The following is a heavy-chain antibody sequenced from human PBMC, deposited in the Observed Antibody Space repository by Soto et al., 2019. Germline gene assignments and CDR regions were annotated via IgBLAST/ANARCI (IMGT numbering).Heavy chain of an antibody. J-gene: IGHJ5*02. Sequence: QVQLVQSGAEVNKPGASVKVSCKASGYTFTSYDINWVRQATGQGLEWMGWMNPNSGNAGYAQKFQGRVTMTSNTSIRRAYLDLSRVRSEDTAVYYCARGRETRGFDPWGQGTLVTVSS. CDR1: GYTFTSYD. CDR3: ARGRETRGFDP. CDR2: MNPNSGNA. D-gene: IGHD1-26*01. V-gene: IGHV1-8*01.